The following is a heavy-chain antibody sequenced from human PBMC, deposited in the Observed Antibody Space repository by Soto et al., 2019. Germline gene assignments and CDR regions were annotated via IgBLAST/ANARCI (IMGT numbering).Heavy chain of an antibody. D-gene: IGHD6-19*01. CDR1: GFTVSSYY. V-gene: IGHV3-66*01. CDR2: IYSYGST. CDR3: ARGPEYTRGGYGY. Sequence: EVQLVDSGGGLVQPGGSLRLSCAASGFTVSSYYMSWVRQAPGKGLEWVSIIYSYGSTYYADSVKGRFTISRDNSKNTLYLPMNSLRAEDTAFYYCARGPEYTRGGYGYWGQGTLVTVSS. J-gene: IGHJ4*02.